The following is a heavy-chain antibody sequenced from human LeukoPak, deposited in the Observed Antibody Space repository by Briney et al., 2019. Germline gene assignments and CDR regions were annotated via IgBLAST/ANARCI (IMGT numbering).Heavy chain of an antibody. J-gene: IGHJ4*02. CDR2: ISYTGST. CDR1: GGSFSGYY. Sequence: SETLSLTCAVYGGSFSGYYWSWIRQLPGKGLEWIGYISYTGSTYYNPSLKSRVIISRDTSKNQFSLKLSSVTAADTAIYYCARGDYWGQGTLVTVSS. CDR3: ARGDY. V-gene: IGHV4-34*01.